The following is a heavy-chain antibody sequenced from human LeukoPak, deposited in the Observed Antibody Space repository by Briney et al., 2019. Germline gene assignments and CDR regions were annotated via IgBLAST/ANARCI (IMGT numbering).Heavy chain of an antibody. Sequence: GASVNVSCKASGYTFTSYAMNWVRQAPGQGLEWMGWINTNTGNPTYAQGFTGRFVFSLDTSVSTAYLQISSLKAEDTAVYYCARGPGVTTGYGMDVWGQGTTVTVSS. V-gene: IGHV7-4-1*02. CDR3: ARGPGVTTGYGMDV. D-gene: IGHD4-11*01. J-gene: IGHJ6*02. CDR1: GYTFTSYA. CDR2: INTNTGNP.